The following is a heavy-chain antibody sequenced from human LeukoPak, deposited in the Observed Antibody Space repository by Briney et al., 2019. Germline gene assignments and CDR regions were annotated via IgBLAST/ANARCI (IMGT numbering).Heavy chain of an antibody. CDR1: GGSFSGYY. Sequence: LETLSLTRAVYGGSFSGYYWSWIRQPPGKGLEGIGEINHSESTNYNPSLKSRVTISVDTSKKQFSLKLSSVTAADTAVYYCARRGYCSSTNCYDYWGQGTLVTVSS. V-gene: IGHV4-34*01. CDR2: INHSEST. D-gene: IGHD2-2*01. CDR3: ARRGYCSSTNCYDY. J-gene: IGHJ4*02.